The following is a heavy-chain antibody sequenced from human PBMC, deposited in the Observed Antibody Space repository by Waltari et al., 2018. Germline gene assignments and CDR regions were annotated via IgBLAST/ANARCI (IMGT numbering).Heavy chain of an antibody. CDR1: GFTFSRHG. CDR3: ARTLSWENFRPLDY. Sequence: QVQLVESGGGVVQPGGSLRLSCAGSGFTFSRHGMYWVRQAPGKGLEWVAFIRYDGSNKYYVDSVKGRFTISRDNSKNALYLHMNSLRAEDTAVYYCARTLSWENFRPLDYWGQGTLVTVSS. D-gene: IGHD3-16*02. CDR2: IRYDGSNK. V-gene: IGHV3-30*02. J-gene: IGHJ4*02.